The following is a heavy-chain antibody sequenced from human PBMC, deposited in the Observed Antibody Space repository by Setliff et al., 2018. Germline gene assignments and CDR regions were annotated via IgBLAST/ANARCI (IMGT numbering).Heavy chain of an antibody. V-gene: IGHV1-24*01. D-gene: IGHD3-22*01. CDR3: ATNYDSSDTSGAMDY. J-gene: IGHJ4*02. Sequence: ASVKVSCKVSGYTPTELSRHWVRQAPGKGLEWMGLVDPEDGETIYAEKFQGRVTITADTSTDTAYMELSSLRSEDTAVYYCATNYDSSDTSGAMDYWGQGTLVTVSS. CDR2: VDPEDGET. CDR1: GYTPTELS.